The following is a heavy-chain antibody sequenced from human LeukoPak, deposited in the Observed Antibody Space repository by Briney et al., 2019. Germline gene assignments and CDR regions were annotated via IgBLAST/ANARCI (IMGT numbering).Heavy chain of an antibody. Sequence: GGSLRLSCAASGFTFSSYAMSWVRQAPGKGLEWVSTISGSGGSTYYADSVKGRFTISRDNSKNTLYLQMNSLRAEDTAVYYCAKDKERGYTHGYSAFDIWGQGTMVTVSS. D-gene: IGHD5-18*01. CDR2: ISGSGGST. CDR1: GFTFSSYA. CDR3: AKDKERGYTHGYSAFDI. V-gene: IGHV3-23*01. J-gene: IGHJ3*02.